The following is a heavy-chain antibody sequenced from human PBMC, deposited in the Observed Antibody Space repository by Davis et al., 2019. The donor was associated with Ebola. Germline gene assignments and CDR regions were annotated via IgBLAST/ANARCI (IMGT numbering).Heavy chain of an antibody. V-gene: IGHV3-30*02. CDR2: IRYDGRSK. J-gene: IGHJ4*02. Sequence: GESLKISCATSGLIFTNYDMHCVRQAPGKGLEWVAFIRYDGRSKYYADSVKGRFTISRDSSKNTLYLQMNSLKPEDTAAYYCAKGGGDYGESQYYFDYWGQGTLVTVSS. D-gene: IGHD4-17*01. CDR3: AKGGGDYGESQYYFDY. CDR1: GLIFTNYD.